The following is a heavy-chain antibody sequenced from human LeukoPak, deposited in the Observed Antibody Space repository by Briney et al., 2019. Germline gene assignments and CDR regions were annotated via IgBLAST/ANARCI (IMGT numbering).Heavy chain of an antibody. J-gene: IGHJ4*02. CDR1: GFTFSDYY. Sequence: GGSLRLSCAASGFTFSDYYMSWIRQAPGKGLEWVSYISSSGSTIYYADSVKGRFTISRDNAKNSLYLQMNSLRAEDTAVYYCASEALLMRLVIDDWGQGTLVTVSS. CDR2: ISSSGSTI. V-gene: IGHV3-11*01. D-gene: IGHD2-8*01. CDR3: ASEALLMRLVIDD.